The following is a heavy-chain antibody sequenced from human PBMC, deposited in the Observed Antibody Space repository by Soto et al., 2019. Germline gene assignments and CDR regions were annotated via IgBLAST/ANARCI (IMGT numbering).Heavy chain of an antibody. CDR1: GGSISSGGYY. CDR3: ARDRECSGGTCYNYFDY. V-gene: IGHV4-31*03. D-gene: IGHD2-15*01. CDR2: IYYSGST. J-gene: IGHJ4*02. Sequence: SETLSLTCTVSGGSISSGGYYWSWIRQHPGKGLEWIGYIYYSGSTYYNPSLKSRVTISVDTSKNQFSLKLSSVTAADKAVYYCARDRECSGGTCYNYFDYWGQGTLVTVSS.